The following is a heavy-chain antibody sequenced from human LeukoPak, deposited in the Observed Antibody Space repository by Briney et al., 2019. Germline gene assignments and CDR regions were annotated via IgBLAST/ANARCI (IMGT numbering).Heavy chain of an antibody. CDR1: GDSVSSNTAA. CDR3: ARTAIGGNYFDY. Sequence: SPTLSLTCAISGDSVSSNTAAWNWIRQSPSRGLEWLGRTYYRSKWYNDYAVSVKSRVTINPDTSKNQFSLQLNSVTPEDTAMYYCARTAIGGNYFDYWGQGTLVTVSS. CDR2: TYYRSKWYN. V-gene: IGHV6-1*01. J-gene: IGHJ4*02. D-gene: IGHD1-26*01.